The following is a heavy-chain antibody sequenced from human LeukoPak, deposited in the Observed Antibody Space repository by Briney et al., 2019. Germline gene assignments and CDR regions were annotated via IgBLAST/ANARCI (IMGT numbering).Heavy chain of an antibody. CDR2: ISAYNANT. D-gene: IGHD3-9*01. Sequence: GGSVKVSCKASGYTFTNYGITWVRQAPGQGLEGMGWISAYNANTNYAQKFQGRVTMTTDTSTSTVYMEMRSLRTEDPAIYFWGKNDLDIFAWARLDGWGKGDTVTVSS. J-gene: IGHJ6*01. CDR3: GKNDLDIFAWARLDG. V-gene: IGHV1-18*04. CDR1: GYTFTNYG.